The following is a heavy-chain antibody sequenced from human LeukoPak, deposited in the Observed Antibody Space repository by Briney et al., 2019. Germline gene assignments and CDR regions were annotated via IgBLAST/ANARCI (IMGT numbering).Heavy chain of an antibody. D-gene: IGHD3-10*01. Sequence: SETLSLTCTVSGYSISSGYYWGWIRQPPGKGLEWIGSIYHSGSTYYNPSLKSRVTISVDTSKNQFSLKLSSVTAADTAVYYCARNHYYGSGSYADYWGQGTLVTVSS. CDR1: GYSISSGYY. V-gene: IGHV4-38-2*02. CDR2: IYHSGST. CDR3: ARNHYYGSGSYADY. J-gene: IGHJ4*02.